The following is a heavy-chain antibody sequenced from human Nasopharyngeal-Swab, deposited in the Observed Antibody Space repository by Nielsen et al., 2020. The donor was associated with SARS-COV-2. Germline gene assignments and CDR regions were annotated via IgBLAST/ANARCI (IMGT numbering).Heavy chain of an antibody. D-gene: IGHD3-10*01. V-gene: IGHV1-24*01. CDR3: ATATLWFGELLSHPNLFDP. Sequence: ASVKVSCKVSGYTLTELSMHWVRQAPGKGLEWMGGFDPEDGETIYAQKFQGRVTMTEDTSTDTAYMELSSLRSEDTAVYYCATATLWFGELLSHPNLFDPWGQGTLVTVSS. CDR2: FDPEDGET. CDR1: GYTLTELS. J-gene: IGHJ5*02.